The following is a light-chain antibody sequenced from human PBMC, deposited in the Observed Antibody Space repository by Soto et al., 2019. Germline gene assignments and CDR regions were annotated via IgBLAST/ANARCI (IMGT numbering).Light chain of an antibody. CDR3: SSYTSSSTLEV. CDR2: DVS. CDR1: SSDVGGYNY. J-gene: IGLJ1*01. V-gene: IGLV2-14*01. Sequence: QSALTQPASVSGSPGQSITISCTGTSSDVGGYNYVSWYQQHPGQAPKLMIYDVSNRPSGVSNRFSGSKSGNTASLTSSGLQAEDEADYYCSSYTSSSTLEVFGTGTKVTVL.